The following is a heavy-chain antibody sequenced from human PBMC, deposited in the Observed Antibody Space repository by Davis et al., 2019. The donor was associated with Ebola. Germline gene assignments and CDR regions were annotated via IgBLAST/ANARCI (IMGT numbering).Heavy chain of an antibody. CDR3: ARRVEMTIGGNYNWFDT. V-gene: IGHV4-59*08. CDR2: VYYTGST. CDR1: GGSISTHY. D-gene: IGHD4/OR15-4a*01. Sequence: PGGSLRLSCTVSGGSISTHYWNWIRQPPGKGLEWIGNVYYTGSTNYNHSLESRVTISVDTSKHQFALSLSSVTAADTAVYYCARRVEMTIGGNYNWFDTWGQGALVTVSS. J-gene: IGHJ5*02.